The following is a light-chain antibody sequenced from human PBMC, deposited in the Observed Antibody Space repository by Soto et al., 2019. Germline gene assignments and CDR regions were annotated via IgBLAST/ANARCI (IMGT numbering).Light chain of an antibody. V-gene: IGKV4-1*01. Sequence: DIVMTQSPDSLAVSLGERATINCKSSQSVLYSSNNKNYLAWYQQKPGQPPKLLIYWASTRESGVPDRFSGSGSVTDFTLTICSLQAEGVAVYYCQQYYSTPLTFGGGTKVEIK. CDR3: QQYYSTPLT. CDR1: QSVLYSSNNKNY. CDR2: WAS. J-gene: IGKJ4*01.